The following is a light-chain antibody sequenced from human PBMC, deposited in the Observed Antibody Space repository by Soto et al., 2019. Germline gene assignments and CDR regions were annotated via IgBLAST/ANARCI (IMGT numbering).Light chain of an antibody. CDR1: QDISDW. J-gene: IGKJ2*01. Sequence: DIQMTQSPSSVSASVGDRVTITCRASQDISDWLAWYQQKPGKAPRLLIYAAFSMESGVPSRFSGTGSGTDFPLTITSLQPEDFATYYCQQANSFPHTLGQGTKVEMK. V-gene: IGKV1D-12*01. CDR2: AAF. CDR3: QQANSFPHT.